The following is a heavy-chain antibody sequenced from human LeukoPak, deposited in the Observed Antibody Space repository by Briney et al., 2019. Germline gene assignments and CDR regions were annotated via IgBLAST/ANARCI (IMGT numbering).Heavy chain of an antibody. Sequence: GGSLRLSCAASGFTFSSYGMHWVRQAPGKGLEWVAVISYDGSNKYYADSVKGRFTISRDNSKNTLYLQMNSLRAEDTAVYYCASALWGSSHWGQGTLVTVSS. CDR2: ISYDGSNK. CDR1: GFTFSSYG. D-gene: IGHD3-16*01. CDR3: ASALWGSSH. J-gene: IGHJ4*02. V-gene: IGHV3-30*03.